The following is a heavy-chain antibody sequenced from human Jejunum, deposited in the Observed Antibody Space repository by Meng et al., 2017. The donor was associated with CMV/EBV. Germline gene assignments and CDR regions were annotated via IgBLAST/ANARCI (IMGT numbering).Heavy chain of an antibody. CDR3: VTSERYDY. J-gene: IGHJ4*02. V-gene: IGHV3-21*01. CDR1: GFMFSGYS. Sequence: SCAASGFMFSGYSMNWGRQAPGKGLEWVSSITGSSFYIYYADSVKGRFTISRDNAKNSLYLQMNSLRAEDTAVYYCVTSERYDYWGQGTLVTVSS. CDR2: ITGSSFYI. D-gene: IGHD1-1*01.